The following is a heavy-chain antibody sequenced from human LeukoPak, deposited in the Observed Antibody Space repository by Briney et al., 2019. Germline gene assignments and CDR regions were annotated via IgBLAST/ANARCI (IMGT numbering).Heavy chain of an antibody. Sequence: ASVKVSCKTSGYTFTANYIHWVRQAPGQGLEWMGLISAYGSTNYAQNLQGRVTMTTDTPTSTAYMELRSLRSDDTAVYYCARGIIGYYFDYWGQGTLVTVSS. V-gene: IGHV1-18*04. CDR1: GYTFTANY. CDR2: ISAYGST. D-gene: IGHD2-15*01. J-gene: IGHJ4*02. CDR3: ARGIIGYYFDY.